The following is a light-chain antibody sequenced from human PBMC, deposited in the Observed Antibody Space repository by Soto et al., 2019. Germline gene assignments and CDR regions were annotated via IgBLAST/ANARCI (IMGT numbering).Light chain of an antibody. CDR3: QQYGSAPRT. CDR1: QSVTSSY. CDR2: GAS. J-gene: IGKJ1*01. V-gene: IGKV3-20*01. Sequence: EIALTQSPGTLSLSPGERATLSCRARQSVTSSYLARYQHKPGQAPRLLIYGASSRATGIADRFSGSGSGTDFTLTVSRLEHEDFAGYYCQQYGSAPRTFGQGTKVEIK.